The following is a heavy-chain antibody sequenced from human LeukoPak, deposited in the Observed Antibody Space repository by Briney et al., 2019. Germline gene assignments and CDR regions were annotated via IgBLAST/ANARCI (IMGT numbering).Heavy chain of an antibody. D-gene: IGHD2-2*01. CDR2: IYYSGST. Sequence: PSETLSLTCTVSGGSISSYYWSWIRQPPGKGLEWIGYIYYSGSTNYNPSLKSRVTMSVDTSKNQFSLKLSSVTAADTAVYYCARGLGGYCSSTSCYYPFDPWGQGTLVTVSS. CDR3: ARGLGGYCSSTSCYYPFDP. V-gene: IGHV4-59*12. CDR1: GGSISSYY. J-gene: IGHJ5*02.